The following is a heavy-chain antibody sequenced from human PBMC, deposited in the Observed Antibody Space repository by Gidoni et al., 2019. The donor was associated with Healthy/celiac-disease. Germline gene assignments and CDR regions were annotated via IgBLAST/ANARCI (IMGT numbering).Heavy chain of an antibody. CDR1: GFTFSSYA. Sequence: QVQLVESGGGVVQPGRSLRLSCAASGFTFSSYAMHWVRQAPGKGLEWVAVISYDGSNKYYADSVKGRFTISRDNSKNTLYLQMNSLRAEDTAVYYCASSPTVYGDPLGYWGQGTLVTVSS. D-gene: IGHD4-17*01. CDR2: ISYDGSNK. V-gene: IGHV3-30-3*01. J-gene: IGHJ4*02. CDR3: ASSPTVYGDPLGY.